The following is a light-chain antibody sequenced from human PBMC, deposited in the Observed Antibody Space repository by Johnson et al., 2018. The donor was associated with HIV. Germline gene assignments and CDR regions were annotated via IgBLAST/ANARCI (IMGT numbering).Light chain of an antibody. CDR3: GTWDSSLSAGGV. Sequence: QSVLTQPPSVSAAPGQKVTISCSGSSSNIGKNYVSWYQLLPGTAPKLLIYDNNKRPSGIPDRFSASKSGTSATLGITGLQTGDEADYYCGTWDSSLSAGGVFGTGTKVTV. CDR2: DNN. V-gene: IGLV1-51*01. CDR1: SSNIGKNY. J-gene: IGLJ1*01.